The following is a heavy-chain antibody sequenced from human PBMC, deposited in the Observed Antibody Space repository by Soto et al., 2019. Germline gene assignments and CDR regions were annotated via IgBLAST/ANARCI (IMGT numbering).Heavy chain of an antibody. CDR2: IYPDDSDT. CDR1: GYSFNSYW. D-gene: IGHD5-18*01. CDR3: ARVDTAMVKYYYYYGMYV. V-gene: IGHV5-51*01. Sequence: GESLKISCKGSGYSFNSYWIGWVRQMPGKGLEWMGIIYPDDSDTTYSPSFQGQVTISVDKSISTAYLQWSSLKASDTAMYYCARVDTAMVKYYYYYGMYVWGQGTTVTVSS. J-gene: IGHJ6*02.